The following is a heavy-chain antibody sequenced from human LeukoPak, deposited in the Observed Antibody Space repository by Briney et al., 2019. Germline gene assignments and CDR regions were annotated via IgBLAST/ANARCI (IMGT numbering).Heavy chain of an antibody. Sequence: PGGSLRLSCAAAGFTFDTYPMNWVRQAPGRGLEWISYISSNRDTIYYAASVKGRFTISRDNAKNSLYLQMNSLRAEDMALYYCAKDRGYDLSLDYFDYWGQGTLVTVSS. CDR2: ISSNRDTI. V-gene: IGHV3-48*04. J-gene: IGHJ4*02. CDR1: GFTFDTYP. D-gene: IGHD5-12*01. CDR3: AKDRGYDLSLDYFDY.